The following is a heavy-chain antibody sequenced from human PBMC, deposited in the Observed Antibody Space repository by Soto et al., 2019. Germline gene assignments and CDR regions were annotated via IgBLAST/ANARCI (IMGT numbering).Heavy chain of an antibody. CDR2: IYSGGST. CDR1: GFTVSSNY. Sequence: EVQLVESGGGLVQPGGSLRLSCAASGFTVSSNYMTWVRQAPGKGLEWVSVIYSGGSTYYADSVKGRFTISRDNSKNTLYLQMTSLRSEDTAVYYCARGATLGGYYFDYWGQGTLVTVSS. V-gene: IGHV3-66*01. J-gene: IGHJ4*02. CDR3: ARGATLGGYYFDY. D-gene: IGHD3-16*01.